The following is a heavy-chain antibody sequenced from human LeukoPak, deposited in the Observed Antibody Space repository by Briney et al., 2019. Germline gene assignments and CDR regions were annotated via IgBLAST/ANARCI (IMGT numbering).Heavy chain of an antibody. CDR2: VSTGSNYI. D-gene: IGHD3-3*01. CDR3: ARVFRPSLTVFIIRGAFDI. V-gene: IGHV3-21*01. CDR1: GFTFSSYS. J-gene: IGHJ3*02. Sequence: GGSLRLSCTASGFTFSSYSLNWVRQAPGKGLEWVSSVSTGSNYIYYADSVKGRFTTSRDNDKTSLYLQMNSLRVEDTAVYYCARVFRPSLTVFIIRGAFDIWGQGTMVTVSS.